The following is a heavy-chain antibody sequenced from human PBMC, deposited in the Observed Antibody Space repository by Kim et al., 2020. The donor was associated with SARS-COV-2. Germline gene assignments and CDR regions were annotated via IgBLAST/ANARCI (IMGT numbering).Heavy chain of an antibody. D-gene: IGHD2-2*01. CDR2: ISYYGSNK. Sequence: LRLSCAASGFTFSSYAMHWVRQAPGKGLEWVAVISYYGSNKYYADSVKGRFTISRDNSKHTLYLQMNSLRGEDTAVYYCAMDRIVVVPAAPNPYYYYYAMDAWGQGTTLTVSS. J-gene: IGHJ6*02. CDR1: GFTFSSYA. CDR3: AMDRIVVVPAAPNPYYYYYAMDA. V-gene: IGHV3-30*04.